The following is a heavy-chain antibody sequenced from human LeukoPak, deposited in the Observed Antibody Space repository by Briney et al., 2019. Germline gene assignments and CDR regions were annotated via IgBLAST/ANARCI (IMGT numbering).Heavy chain of an antibody. CDR3: ARAVMMVRGVIIGGYWFDP. CDR1: GGSVSSGSYY. J-gene: IGHJ5*02. D-gene: IGHD3-10*01. V-gene: IGHV4-61*01. Sequence: SETLSLTCTVSGGSVSSGSYYWTWIRQHPGKGLEWLGYIYYTGSTNYNPSLKSRVTISVDTSRNQFSLKLNSVTAADTAVYYCARAVMMVRGVIIGGYWFDPWGQGTLVTVSS. CDR2: IYYTGST.